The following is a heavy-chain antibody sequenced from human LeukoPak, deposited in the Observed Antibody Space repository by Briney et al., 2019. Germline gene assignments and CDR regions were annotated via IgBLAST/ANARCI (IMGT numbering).Heavy chain of an antibody. CDR3: ARERFGDLNYFDY. CDR1: GGSISSYF. V-gene: IGHV4-4*07. CDR2: IYTSGST. D-gene: IGHD3-3*01. J-gene: IGHJ4*02. Sequence: SETLSLTCTVSGGSISSYFWSWIRQPAGKGLEWIGRIYTSGSTNYNPSLKSRVTISADKSTNQFSLKLSSVTAADTAVYYCARERFGDLNYFDYWGQGTLVTVSS.